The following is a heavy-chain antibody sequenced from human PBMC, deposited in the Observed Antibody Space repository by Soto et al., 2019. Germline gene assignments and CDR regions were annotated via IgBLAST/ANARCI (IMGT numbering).Heavy chain of an antibody. CDR3: ARPPPYGDYEGHFDY. CDR1: GGTFSSYA. V-gene: IGHV1-69*12. Sequence: QVQLVQSGAEVKKPGSSVKVSCKASGGTFSSYAISWVRQAPGQGLEWMGGIIPIFGTANYAQKFQGRVTITAEQSTGTAYMGLSRLRTEDTAVYYCARPPPYGDYEGHFDYWGQGTLVTVSS. CDR2: IIPIFGTA. D-gene: IGHD4-17*01. J-gene: IGHJ4*02.